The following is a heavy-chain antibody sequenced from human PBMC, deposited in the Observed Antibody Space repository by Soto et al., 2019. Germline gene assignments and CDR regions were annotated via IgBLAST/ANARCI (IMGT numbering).Heavy chain of an antibody. D-gene: IGHD6-19*01. CDR2: IYPGDSDT. J-gene: IGHJ4*02. CDR1: GYSFTSYW. Sequence: EVQLVQSGAEVKKPGESLQISCKGSGYSFTSYWIGWVRQMPGKGLEWMGIIYPGDSDTRYSPSFQGQVTIYADKSISTAYLQWSSPQASDTAMYYCAIGAIYSPYSSGFPEDYWGQGTLVTVSS. V-gene: IGHV5-51*03. CDR3: AIGAIYSPYSSGFPEDY.